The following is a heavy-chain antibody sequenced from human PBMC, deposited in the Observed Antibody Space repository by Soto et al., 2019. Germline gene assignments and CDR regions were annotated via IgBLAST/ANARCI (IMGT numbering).Heavy chain of an antibody. Sequence: GYLRLSCAASGFTFSSYWMSWVRQAPGKGLEWVANIKQDGSEKYYVDSVKGRFTISRDNAKNSLYLQMNSLRAEDTAVYYCARVGSSGRVVDAFDIWGEGTMVTVSS. D-gene: IGHD6-19*01. CDR2: IKQDGSEK. CDR3: ARVGSSGRVVDAFDI. CDR1: GFTFSSYW. V-gene: IGHV3-7*01. J-gene: IGHJ3*02.